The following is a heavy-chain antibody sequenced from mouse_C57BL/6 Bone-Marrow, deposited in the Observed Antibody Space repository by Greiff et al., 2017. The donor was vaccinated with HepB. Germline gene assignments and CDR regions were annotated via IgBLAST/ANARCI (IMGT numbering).Heavy chain of an antibody. CDR1: GFSFNTYA. V-gene: IGHV10-1*01. Sequence: DVQLVESGGGLVQPKGSLKLSCAASGFSFNTYAMNWVRQAPGKGLEWVARIRSKSNNYATYYADSVKDRFTISRDDSESMLYLQMNNLKTEDTAMYYCVSYYSNGGDYYAMDYWGQGTSVTVSS. CDR3: VSYYSNGGDYYAMDY. D-gene: IGHD2-5*01. J-gene: IGHJ4*01. CDR2: IRSKSNNYAT.